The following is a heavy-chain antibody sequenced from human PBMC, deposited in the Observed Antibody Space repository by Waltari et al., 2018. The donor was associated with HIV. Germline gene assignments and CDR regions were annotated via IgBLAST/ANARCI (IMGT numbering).Heavy chain of an antibody. CDR3: ARDINGGWGY. Sequence: EVQLVESGGGLVQPGGSLRLSCAASGFTFSNYNRNWVRQDPGKGLEWVSYISRSSSSIFYADSVKGRFTISRDNAKNSLYLQMNSLRVEDTAVYYCARDINGGWGYWGQGTLVTVAS. D-gene: IGHD7-27*01. J-gene: IGHJ4*02. CDR1: GFTFSNYN. V-gene: IGHV3-48*01. CDR2: ISRSSSSI.